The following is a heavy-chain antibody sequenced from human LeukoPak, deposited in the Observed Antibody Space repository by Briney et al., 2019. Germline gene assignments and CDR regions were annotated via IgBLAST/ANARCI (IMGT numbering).Heavy chain of an antibody. CDR3: ARILMSSGYSYGRQDY. CDR1: GGSISSGGYY. J-gene: IGHJ4*02. D-gene: IGHD5-18*01. V-gene: IGHV4-30-2*01. Sequence: SETLSLTCTVSGGSISSGGYYWSWIRQPPGKGLEWIGYIYHSGSTYYNPSLKSRVTISVDRSKNQFSLKLSSVTAADTAVYYCARILMSSGYSYGRQDYWGQGTLVTVSS. CDR2: IYHSGST.